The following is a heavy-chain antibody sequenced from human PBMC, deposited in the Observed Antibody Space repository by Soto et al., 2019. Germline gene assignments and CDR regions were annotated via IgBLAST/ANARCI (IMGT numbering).Heavy chain of an antibody. Sequence: PSETLSLTCTVSGGSISSSSYYWGWIRQPPGKGLEWIGSIYYSGSTYYNPSLKSRVTISVDTSKNQFSLKLSSVTAADTAVYYCARSLSGTSAFDIWGQGTMVTVSS. CDR3: ARSLSGTSAFDI. CDR1: GGSISSSSYY. J-gene: IGHJ3*02. CDR2: IYYSGST. V-gene: IGHV4-39*01. D-gene: IGHD3-10*01.